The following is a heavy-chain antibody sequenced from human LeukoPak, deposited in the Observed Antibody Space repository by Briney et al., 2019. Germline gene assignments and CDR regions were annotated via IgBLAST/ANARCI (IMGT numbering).Heavy chain of an antibody. CDR1: GYNFTNYW. V-gene: IGHV5-51*01. CDR3: ARYSTSGAD. D-gene: IGHD2-15*01. CDR2: IYPGDSDT. Sequence: GESLKISYLGSGYNFTNYWIAWVRQMPGKGLEWMGNIYPGDSDTTYSPSFQGQVTISADKSISTAYLQWSSLKASDTAMYYCARYSTSGADWGQGTLVTVSS. J-gene: IGHJ4*02.